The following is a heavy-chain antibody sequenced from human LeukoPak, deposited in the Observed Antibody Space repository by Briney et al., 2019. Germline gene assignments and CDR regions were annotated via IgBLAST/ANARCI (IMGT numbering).Heavy chain of an antibody. V-gene: IGHV4-38-2*02. J-gene: IGHJ5*02. Sequence: PSETLSLTCTVSGYSISSGYYWGWIRQPPGKGLEWIGSIYHSGSTYYNPSLKSRVTISVDTSKNQFSLKLSSVTAADTAVYYCARDVVVVAAIFHGPFDPWGQGTLVTVSS. CDR2: IYHSGST. D-gene: IGHD2-15*01. CDR1: GYSISSGYY. CDR3: ARDVVVVAAIFHGPFDP.